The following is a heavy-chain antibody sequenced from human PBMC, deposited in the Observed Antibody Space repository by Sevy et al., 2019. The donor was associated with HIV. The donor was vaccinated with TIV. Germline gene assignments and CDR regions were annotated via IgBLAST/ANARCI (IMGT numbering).Heavy chain of an antibody. J-gene: IGHJ4*02. CDR3: STDTLTVARGD. Sequence: GGSLRLSCAASGFTFSNAWMSWVRQAPGKGLEWFGRIKSKTDGGTTDYAAPMKGRFTISRDDSKNTLYLQMNSLKTEDTGLYYCSTDTLTVARGDWGQGTLVTVSS. CDR2: IKSKTDGGTT. D-gene: IGHD4-17*01. CDR1: GFTFSNAW. V-gene: IGHV3-15*01.